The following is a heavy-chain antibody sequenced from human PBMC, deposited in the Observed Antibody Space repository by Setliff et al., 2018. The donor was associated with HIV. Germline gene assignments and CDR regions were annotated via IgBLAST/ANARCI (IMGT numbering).Heavy chain of an antibody. V-gene: IGHV3-7*01. D-gene: IGHD3-3*01. CDR2: IKQDGSER. CDR1: GFALSNTY. J-gene: IGHJ3*02. Sequence: PGGSLRLSCAASGFALSNTYMAWVRQAPGKGLEWVANIKQDGSERYYVDSVKGRFTISRDNTNNSLYLHMNSLRAEDTAVYNCARAAAYFNFWTGYHPHAFDIWGQGTMVTVSS. CDR3: ARAAAYFNFWTGYHPHAFDI.